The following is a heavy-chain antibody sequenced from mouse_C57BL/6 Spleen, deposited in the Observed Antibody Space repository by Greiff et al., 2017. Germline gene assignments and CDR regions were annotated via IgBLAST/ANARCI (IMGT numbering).Heavy chain of an antibody. CDR1: GYTFTDYY. D-gene: IGHD1-1*01. V-gene: IGHV1-26*01. CDR2: INPNNGGT. Sequence: EVQLVESGPELVKPGASVKISCKASGYTFTDYYMNWVKQSHGKSLEWIGDINPNNGGTSYNQKFKGKATLTVDKSSSTAYMELRSLTSEDSAVYYCARNYYGSLFDYWGQGTTLTVSS. J-gene: IGHJ2*01. CDR3: ARNYYGSLFDY.